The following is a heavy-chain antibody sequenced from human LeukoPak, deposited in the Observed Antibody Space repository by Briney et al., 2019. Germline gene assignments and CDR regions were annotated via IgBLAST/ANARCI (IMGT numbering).Heavy chain of an antibody. J-gene: IGHJ2*01. Sequence: SETLSLTCTVSGGSISSGNYYWNWIRQHPGEGLEWIGYIYYSGSTYYNPSLKSRVTISVDTSKNQFSLKLSSVTAADTAVYYCARDRSSGDWYWYIDLWGRGTLVTVS. CDR3: ARDRSSGDWYWYIDL. D-gene: IGHD2-21*02. CDR1: GGSISSGNYY. CDR2: IYYSGST. V-gene: IGHV4-31*03.